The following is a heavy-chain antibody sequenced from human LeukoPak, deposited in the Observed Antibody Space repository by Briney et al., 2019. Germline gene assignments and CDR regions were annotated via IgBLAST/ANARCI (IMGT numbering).Heavy chain of an antibody. D-gene: IGHD3-22*01. CDR2: INHSGST. CDR3: ARGVFDYDSSGYFYYFDY. V-gene: IGHV4-34*01. CDR1: GGSFSGYY. Sequence: PSETLSLTCAVYGGSFSGYYWSWIRQPPGKGLEWIGEINHSGSTNYNPSLKSRVTISVDTSKNQFSLKLSSVTAADTAVYYCARGVFDYDSSGYFYYFDYWGQGTLVTVSS. J-gene: IGHJ4*02.